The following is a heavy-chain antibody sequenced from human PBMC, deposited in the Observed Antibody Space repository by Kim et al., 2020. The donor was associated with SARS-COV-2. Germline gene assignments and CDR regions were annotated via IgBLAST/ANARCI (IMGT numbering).Heavy chain of an antibody. J-gene: IGHJ4*02. D-gene: IGHD1-26*01. V-gene: IGHV3-21*01. CDR3: ARRVGATRGGPYYFDY. Sequence: SVKGRFTIARDNAKNSLYLQMNSLRAEDTAVYYCARRVGATRGGPYYFDYWGQGTLVTVSS.